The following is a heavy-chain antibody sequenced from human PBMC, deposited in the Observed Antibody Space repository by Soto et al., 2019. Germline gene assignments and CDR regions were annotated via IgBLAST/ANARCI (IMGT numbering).Heavy chain of an antibody. CDR3: AKGYGMDV. Sequence: EVQLLESGGGLVQPGGSLRLSCAASGFTFSNYAMSWVRQAPGKGLEWVSAISGDGGTTWHADSVKGRFSISRDNSKNTLDVQVNSLRAEDTAVYYCAKGYGMDVWGQGTTVTVAS. V-gene: IGHV3-23*01. CDR1: GFTFSNYA. J-gene: IGHJ6*02. CDR2: ISGDGGTT.